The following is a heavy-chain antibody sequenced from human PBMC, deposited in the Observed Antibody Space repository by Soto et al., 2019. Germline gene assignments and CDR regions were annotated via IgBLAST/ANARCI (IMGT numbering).Heavy chain of an antibody. CDR2: ISGSGGST. V-gene: IGHV3-23*01. CDR1: GFTFSSYA. J-gene: IGHJ4*02. D-gene: IGHD6-6*01. CDR3: AKAAEYSSSSRVDY. Sequence: GGSLSLSCAASGFTFSSYAMSWVRQAPGKGLEWVSAISGSGGSTYYADSVKGRFTISRDNSKNTLYLQMNSLRAEDTAVYYCAKAAEYSSSSRVDYWGQGTLVTVSS.